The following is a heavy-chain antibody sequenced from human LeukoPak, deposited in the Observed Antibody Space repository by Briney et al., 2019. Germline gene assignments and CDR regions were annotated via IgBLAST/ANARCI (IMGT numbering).Heavy chain of an antibody. CDR3: ARGSGPYGMDV. D-gene: IGHD3-10*01. CDR2: INPSGGST. V-gene: IGHV1-46*01. J-gene: IGHJ6*02. CDR1: GYTFTSYY. Sequence: ASVTVSCKASGYTFTSYYMHWVRQAPGQGLEWMGIINPSGGSTSYAQKFQGRVTMTRDTSTSTVYMELSSLGSEDTAVYYCARGSGPYGMDVWGQGTTVTVSS.